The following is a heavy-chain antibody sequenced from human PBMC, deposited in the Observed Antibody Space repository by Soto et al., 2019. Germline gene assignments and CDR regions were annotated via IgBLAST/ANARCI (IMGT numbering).Heavy chain of an antibody. CDR2: ITWNSGFI. J-gene: IGHJ6*03. CDR3: VKGYCSSSSCLRTAYYYMDV. Sequence: GGSLRLSCAASGFTFDDFAMHWVRQAPGKGLEWVSGITWNSGFIGYADSVKGRFTISRDNAKNSLYLQMNSLRVEDTALYHCVKGYCSSSSCLRTAYYYMDVWGKGTTVTVSS. V-gene: IGHV3-9*01. D-gene: IGHD2-2*01. CDR1: GFTFDDFA.